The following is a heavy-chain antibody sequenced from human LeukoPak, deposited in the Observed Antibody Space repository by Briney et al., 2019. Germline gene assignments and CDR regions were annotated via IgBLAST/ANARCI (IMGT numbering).Heavy chain of an antibody. CDR2: IYHSGST. J-gene: IGHJ5*02. V-gene: IGHV4-30-2*01. CDR1: GGSISSGGYY. D-gene: IGHD2-2*01. CDR3: ARALDIVVVPAATEGYWFDP. Sequence: SQTLSLTCTVSGGSISSGGYYWSWIRQPPGKGLEWIGYIYHSGSTYYNPSLKSRVTISVDRSKNQFSLKLSSVTAADTAVYYCARALDIVVVPAATEGYWFDPWGQGTLVTVSS.